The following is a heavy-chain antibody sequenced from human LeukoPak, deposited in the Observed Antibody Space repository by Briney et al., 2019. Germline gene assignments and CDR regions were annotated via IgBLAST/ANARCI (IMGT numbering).Heavy chain of an antibody. J-gene: IGHJ3*02. CDR1: GFTFSSYA. Sequence: QPGGSLRLSCAASGFTFSSYAMHWVRQAPGKGLEWVAVISYDGSNKYYADSVKGRFTISRDNSKNTLYLQMNSLRAEDTAVYYCATFPGDYCSSTSCSSDAFDIWGQGTMVTVSS. CDR2: ISYDGSNK. V-gene: IGHV3-30*01. CDR3: ATFPGDYCSSTSCSSDAFDI. D-gene: IGHD2-2*01.